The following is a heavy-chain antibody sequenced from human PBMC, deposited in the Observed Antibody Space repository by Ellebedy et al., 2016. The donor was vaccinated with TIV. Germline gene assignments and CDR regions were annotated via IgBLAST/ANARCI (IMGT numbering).Heavy chain of an antibody. CDR1: GYTFTSYG. D-gene: IGHD2-21*01. CDR2: ISAYNGDT. J-gene: IGHJ5*02. CDR3: ARDHCGGESEREDWFDP. Sequence: AASVKVSCKASGYTFTSYGISWVRQAPGQGLEWMGWISAYNGDTNYAQKLQDRVTMTTDTSTSTAYMELRSLRSDDTAVYYCARDHCGGESEREDWFDPWGQGTLVTVSS. V-gene: IGHV1-18*01.